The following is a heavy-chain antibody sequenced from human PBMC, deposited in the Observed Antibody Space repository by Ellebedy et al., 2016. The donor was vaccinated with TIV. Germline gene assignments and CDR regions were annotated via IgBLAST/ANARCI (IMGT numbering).Heavy chain of an antibody. CDR1: RYTLTAYY. J-gene: IGHJ6*02. CDR3: ARERDASIASYYYYGMDV. CDR2: ISPNSGAT. D-gene: IGHD2-15*01. Sequence: AASVKVSCKAPRYTLTAYYVHWVRQAPGQGLEWMGWISPNSGATNYARKFQGRVTMTRDTSISTAYIELSRLTSDDTAVDYCARERDASIASYYYYGMDVWGQGTTVTVSS. V-gene: IGHV1-2*02.